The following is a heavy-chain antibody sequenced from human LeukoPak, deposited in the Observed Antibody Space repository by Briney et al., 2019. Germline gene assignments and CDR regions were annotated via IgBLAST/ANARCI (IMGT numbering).Heavy chain of an antibody. V-gene: IGHV3-21*01. CDR1: GFTFSTYS. CDR2: ISTSGRSI. CDR3: GREGHRGGWDLGY. D-gene: IGHD6-19*01. J-gene: IGHJ4*02. Sequence: GRSLRLSCAASGFTFSTYSMNWVRQAPGKGLEWVSSISTSGRSIYYADSLKCRFTISRDNAKNSLYLQMNSLRAEDTAVYYCGREGHRGGWDLGYWGQGTLVTVSS.